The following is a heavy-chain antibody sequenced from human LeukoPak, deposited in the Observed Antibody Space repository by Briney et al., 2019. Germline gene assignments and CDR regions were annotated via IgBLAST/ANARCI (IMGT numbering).Heavy chain of an antibody. CDR2: IIPIFGTA. CDR1: GGTFSSYA. CDR3: ASRTTVTTSGYYYYYMDV. J-gene: IGHJ6*03. Sequence: GASVKVSCKASGGTFSSYAISWVRQAPGQGLEWMGGIIPIFGTANYAQKFQGRVTITTDESTSTAYMELSSLRSEDTAVYYCASRTTVTTSGYYYYYMDVWGKGTTVTVSS. D-gene: IGHD4-11*01. V-gene: IGHV1-69*05.